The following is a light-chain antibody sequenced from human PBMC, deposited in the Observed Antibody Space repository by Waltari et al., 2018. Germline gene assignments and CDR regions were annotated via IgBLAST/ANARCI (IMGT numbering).Light chain of an antibody. CDR2: VNSDGSH. CDR1: SGHRSNV. J-gene: IGLJ3*02. Sequence: QLVLTLTPSGSASLGASVKLTGTLSSGHRSNVIAWHQQQPGKGPRYLMKVNSDGSHSKGDEIPDLFSASSAGPERYLTIASLQSDDDADYCCQTGGHGTWVFGGGTKLTVL. V-gene: IGLV4-69*01. CDR3: QTGGHGTWV.